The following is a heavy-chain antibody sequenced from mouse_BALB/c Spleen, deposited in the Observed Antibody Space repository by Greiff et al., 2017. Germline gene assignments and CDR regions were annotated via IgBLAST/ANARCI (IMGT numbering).Heavy chain of an antibody. V-gene: IGHV14-3*02. Sequence: EVQLKESGAELVKPGASVKLSCTASGFNIKDTYMHWVKQRPEQGLEWIGRIDPANGNTKYDPKFQGKATITADTSSNTAYLQLSSLTSEDTAVYYCAPHYYGSRTYFDVWGAGTTVTVSS. D-gene: IGHD1-1*01. CDR3: APHYYGSRTYFDV. J-gene: IGHJ1*01. CDR1: GFNIKDTY. CDR2: IDPANGNT.